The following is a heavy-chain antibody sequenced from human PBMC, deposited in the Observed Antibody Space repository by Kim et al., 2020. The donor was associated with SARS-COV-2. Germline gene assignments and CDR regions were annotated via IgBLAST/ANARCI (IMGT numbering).Heavy chain of an antibody. V-gene: IGHV3-43*02. CDR3: SCTGGVVTG. CDR2: ISGDGGDT. J-gene: IGHJ4*02. Sequence: GGSLRLSCAASGFTFDDYVMHWVRQAPGKGLEWVSLISGDGGDTYYTDSVEGRFTISRDNSKNSLYLQMNSLRTEDTALYYCSCTGGVVTGWGQGTLVPV. CDR1: GFTFDDYV. D-gene: IGHD2-15*01.